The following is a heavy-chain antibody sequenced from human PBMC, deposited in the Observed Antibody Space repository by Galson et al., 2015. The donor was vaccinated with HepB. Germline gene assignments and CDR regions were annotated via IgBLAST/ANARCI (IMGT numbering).Heavy chain of an antibody. CDR1: GFTFSSYG. CDR2: ISYDGSNK. D-gene: IGHD5-18*01. V-gene: IGHV3-30*18. CDR3: AKASDLDTAMAHFDY. Sequence: SLRLSCAASGFTFSSYGMHWVRQAPGKGLEWVAVISYDGSNKYYADSVKGRFTISRDNSKNTLYLQMNSLRAEDTAVYYCAKASDLDTAMAHFDYWGQGTLVTVSS. J-gene: IGHJ4*02.